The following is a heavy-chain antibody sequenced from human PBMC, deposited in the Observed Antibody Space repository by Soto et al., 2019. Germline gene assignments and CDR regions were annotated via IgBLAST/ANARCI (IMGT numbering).Heavy chain of an antibody. CDR3: AKWALTLHYDSSGLGDYDY. Sequence: EVQLLEPGGGLVQTGGSLRLSCAASGFTFSNFGMSWVRQAPGKGLEWVSTVSASDGNTYYADSVKGRFTISRDNSKNTVYLQTHSLRVEDTAVYYCAKWALTLHYDSSGLGDYDYWGQGTLVTVSS. J-gene: IGHJ4*02. V-gene: IGHV3-23*01. D-gene: IGHD3-22*01. CDR2: VSASDGNT. CDR1: GFTFSNFG.